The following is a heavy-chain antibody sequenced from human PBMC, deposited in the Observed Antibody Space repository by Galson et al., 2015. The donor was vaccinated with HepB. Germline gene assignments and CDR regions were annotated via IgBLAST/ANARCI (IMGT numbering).Heavy chain of an antibody. D-gene: IGHD6-13*01. CDR2: INPSGSSA. J-gene: IGHJ3*02. V-gene: IGHV1-46*03. CDR1: GYTFSDYH. Sequence: SVKVSCKASGYTFSDYHMHWVRQAPGQGLEWMAIINPSGSSATSAQKFQGRVTLTGDTSTSTVYLELRSLRFEDTGRYYCVRPSAGATFAFDIWGQGTMVIVSS. CDR3: VRPSAGATFAFDI.